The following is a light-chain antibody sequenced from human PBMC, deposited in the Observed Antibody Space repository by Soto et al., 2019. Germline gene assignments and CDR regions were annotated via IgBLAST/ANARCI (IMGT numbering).Light chain of an antibody. CDR2: EVS. Sequence: QSVLTQPASVSGSPGQSITISCTGTSSDVGSYNLVSWYQQHPGKAPKLMIYEVSKRPPGVSNRFSGSKSGNTASLTISGLQAEDEADYYCCSYAGSSTFGVVFGGGTKLTVL. CDR3: CSYAGSSTFGVV. J-gene: IGLJ2*01. CDR1: SSDVGSYNL. V-gene: IGLV2-23*02.